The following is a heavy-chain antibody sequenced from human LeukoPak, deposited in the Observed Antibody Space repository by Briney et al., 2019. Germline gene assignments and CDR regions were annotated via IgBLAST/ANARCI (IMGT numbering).Heavy chain of an antibody. CDR2: IKQDGSDR. CDR1: GFIFSNYW. CDR3: ARLSTAVADSDY. D-gene: IGHD6-13*01. V-gene: IGHV3-7*01. Sequence: GGSLRLSCAASGFIFSNYWMSWVRQAPGKGLEWVANIKQDGSDRYYVDSVEGRFIISRDNAKNSLYLQMNSLRAEDTAVYYCARLSTAVADSDYWGQGTLVTVSS. J-gene: IGHJ4*02.